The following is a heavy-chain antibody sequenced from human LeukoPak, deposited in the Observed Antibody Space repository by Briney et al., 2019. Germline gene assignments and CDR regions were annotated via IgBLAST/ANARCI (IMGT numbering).Heavy chain of an antibody. Sequence: GGPLRLSCAASGFTFSSYWMSWVRQAPGKGLEWVANIKQDGSEKYYVDSVKGRFTISRDNAKNSLYLQMNSPRAEDTAVYYCARGYYDFWSGYYNIFPLFDYWGQGTLVTVSS. V-gene: IGHV3-7*04. J-gene: IGHJ4*02. CDR2: IKQDGSEK. CDR3: ARGYYDFWSGYYNIFPLFDY. D-gene: IGHD3-3*01. CDR1: GFTFSSYW.